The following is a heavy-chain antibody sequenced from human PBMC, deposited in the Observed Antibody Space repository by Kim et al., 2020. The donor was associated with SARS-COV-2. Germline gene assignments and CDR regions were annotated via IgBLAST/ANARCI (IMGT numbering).Heavy chain of an antibody. J-gene: IGHJ4*02. D-gene: IGHD6-19*01. Sequence: SETLSLTCTVSGGSISSSSYYWGWIRQPPGKGLEWIGSIYYSGSTYYNPSLKSRVTISVDTSKNQFSLKLSSVTAADTAVYYCARRYISGWIPVYYFDYWGQGTLVTVSS. CDR1: GGSISSSSYY. V-gene: IGHV4-39*01. CDR2: IYYSGST. CDR3: ARRYISGWIPVYYFDY.